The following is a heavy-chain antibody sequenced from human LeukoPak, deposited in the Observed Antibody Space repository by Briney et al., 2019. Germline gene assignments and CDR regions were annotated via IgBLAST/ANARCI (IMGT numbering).Heavy chain of an antibody. V-gene: IGHV4-34*01. CDR3: ASGRDVLDGPSFDY. D-gene: IGHD1-1*01. Sequence: SETLSLTCAVYGGSFSGYYWSWIRQPPGKGLEWIGEINHSGSTNYNPSLKSRVTISVDTSKNQFSLKLSSVTAADTAVYYCASGRDVLDGPSFDYWGQGTLVTVSS. J-gene: IGHJ4*02. CDR2: INHSGST. CDR1: GGSFSGYY.